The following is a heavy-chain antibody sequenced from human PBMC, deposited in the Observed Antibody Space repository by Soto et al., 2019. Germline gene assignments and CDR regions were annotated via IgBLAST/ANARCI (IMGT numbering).Heavy chain of an antibody. V-gene: IGHV1-69*02. Sequence: QVQLVQSGAEVKKPGSSVKVSCKASGGTFSSYTISWVRQAPGQGLEWMGRIIPILGIANYAQKFQGRVTIPADKSTSTAYMELSSLGSEDTAVYYCARKGYYGSGSYPHGMDVWGQGTTVSVSS. J-gene: IGHJ6*02. CDR1: GGTFSSYT. CDR3: ARKGYYGSGSYPHGMDV. D-gene: IGHD3-10*01. CDR2: IIPILGIA.